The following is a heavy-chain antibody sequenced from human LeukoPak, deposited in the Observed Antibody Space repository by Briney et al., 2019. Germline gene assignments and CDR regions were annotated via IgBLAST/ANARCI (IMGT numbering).Heavy chain of an antibody. V-gene: IGHV4-61*02. CDR1: GGSISSGSYY. Sequence: SETLSLTCTVSGGSISSGSYYWSCIRQPAGKGLECIGRIYTSGSTNYNPSLKSRVTISVDTSKNQFSLKLSSVTAADTAVYYCARDPEGTRRDAFDIWGQGTMVTVSS. CDR3: ARDPEGTRRDAFDI. CDR2: IYTSGST. D-gene: IGHD1-7*01. J-gene: IGHJ3*02.